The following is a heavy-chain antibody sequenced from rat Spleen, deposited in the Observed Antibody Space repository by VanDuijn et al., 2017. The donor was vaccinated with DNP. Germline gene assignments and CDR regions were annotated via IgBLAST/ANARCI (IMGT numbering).Heavy chain of an antibody. CDR1: GFTFSNYD. V-gene: IGHV5-27*01. CDR3: TTLNFYASLAEYFDF. Sequence: EVQLVGSGGGSVQSGRSLKLSCAASGFTFSNYDMAWVRQAPTKGLDWVASITSSGGSSYYPDSVKGRFTISRDNAKNTLYLQMNSLRSEDTATYYCTTLNFYASLAEYFDFWGQGVMVTVSS. J-gene: IGHJ2*01. CDR2: ITSSGGSS. D-gene: IGHD1-12*01.